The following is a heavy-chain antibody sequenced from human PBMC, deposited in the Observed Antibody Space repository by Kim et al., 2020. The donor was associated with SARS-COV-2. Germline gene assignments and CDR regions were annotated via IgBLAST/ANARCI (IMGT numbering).Heavy chain of an antibody. CDR3: ARHTYYFDPSGYNLFDS. Sequence: SETLSLTCTVSGTSISSATHYWGWVRQFPGKGLQWIGSIYYGGTTSYNPSLKNRVTISVDTSNNHFSLRLTSVTAADTALYYCARHTYYFDPSGYNLFDS. D-gene: IGHD3-22*01. CDR2: IYYGGTT. V-gene: IGHV4-39*01. CDR1: GTSISSATHY. J-gene: IGHJ5*01.